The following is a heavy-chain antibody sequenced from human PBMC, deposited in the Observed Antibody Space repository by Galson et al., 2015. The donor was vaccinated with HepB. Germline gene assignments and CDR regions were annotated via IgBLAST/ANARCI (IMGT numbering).Heavy chain of an antibody. CDR1: GFTFSSYG. Sequence: SLRLSCAASGFTFSSYGMHWVRQAPGKGLEWVAVISYDGSNKYYADSVKGRFTISRDNSKNTLYLQMNSLRAEDTAVYYCAKLFNRATWRGIAAAGHFDYWGQGTLVTVSS. CDR2: ISYDGSNK. J-gene: IGHJ4*02. CDR3: AKLFNRATWRGIAAAGHFDY. V-gene: IGHV3-30*18. D-gene: IGHD6-13*01.